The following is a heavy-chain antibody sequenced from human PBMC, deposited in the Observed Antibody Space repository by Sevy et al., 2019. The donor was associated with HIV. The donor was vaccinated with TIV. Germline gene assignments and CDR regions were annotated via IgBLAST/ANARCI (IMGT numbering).Heavy chain of an antibody. CDR3: ARDRYYDASGYYYYYYGMDV. V-gene: IGHV3-66*01. CDR2: IDSGGST. CDR1: GFTVSGNY. D-gene: IGHD3-22*01. Sequence: GSLRLSCEASGFTVSGNYMAWVRLAPGKGLEWVSLIDSGGSTYYEDSVKGRFTIPRDNAKNTLYLQMNPLRAEDTAVYFCARDRYYDASGYYYYYYGMDVWGQGTTVTVSS. J-gene: IGHJ6*02.